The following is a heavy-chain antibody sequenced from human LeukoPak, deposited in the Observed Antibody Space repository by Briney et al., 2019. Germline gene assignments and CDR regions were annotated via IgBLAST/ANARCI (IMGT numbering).Heavy chain of an antibody. Sequence: SVEVSCKASGGTFSSYAISWVRQAPGQGLEWMGRIIRIFGTANYAQKFQGRVTITTDEFTSTAYMELSSLRSEDTAVYYCARVGDYDILSMDVWGKGTTVTVSS. CDR1: GGTFSSYA. CDR2: IIRIFGTA. J-gene: IGHJ6*04. D-gene: IGHD3-9*01. V-gene: IGHV1-69*05. CDR3: ARVGDYDILSMDV.